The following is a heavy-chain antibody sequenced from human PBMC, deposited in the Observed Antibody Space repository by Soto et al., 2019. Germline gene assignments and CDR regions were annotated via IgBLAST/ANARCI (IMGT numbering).Heavy chain of an antibody. Sequence: GGSLRLSCAASGFTFSSYAMHWVRQAPGKGLEWVAVISYDGSNKYYADSVKGRFTISRDNSKNTLYLQMNSLRAEDTAVYYCAREGYSAAAAGGYYGMDVWGQGTTVTVSS. CDR2: ISYDGSNK. CDR1: GFTFSSYA. CDR3: AREGYSAAAAGGYYGMDV. V-gene: IGHV3-30-3*01. J-gene: IGHJ6*02. D-gene: IGHD6-13*01.